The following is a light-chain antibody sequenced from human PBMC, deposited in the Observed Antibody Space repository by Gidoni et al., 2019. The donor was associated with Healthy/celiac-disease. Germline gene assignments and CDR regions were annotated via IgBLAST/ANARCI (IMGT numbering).Light chain of an antibody. CDR2: LGS. V-gene: IGKV2-28*01. CDR3: MQALQTWT. J-gene: IGKJ1*01. Sequence: DIVMTQYPLSLPVTPGEPASISCRSSQSLLHSNGYNYLDWYLQKPGQSPQRLIDLGSNRASGVHDRFSGSGSGTDFTLKISRVEAEDVGVYYCMQALQTWTFGQGTKVEIK. CDR1: QSLLHSNGYNY.